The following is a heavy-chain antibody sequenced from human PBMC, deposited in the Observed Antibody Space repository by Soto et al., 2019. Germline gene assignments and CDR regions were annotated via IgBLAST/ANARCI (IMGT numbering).Heavy chain of an antibody. Sequence: QVQLVESGGGVVQPGRSLRLSCAAPGFTFSTYGMHWVRQAPGKGLEWVAFIWYDGSNESYEDSVKGRFTISRDNSKNTLYLQMNRLRAEDTAVYYCARPRNGYNRGPFDLWGQGTLVTVSS. CDR3: ARPRNGYNRGPFDL. CDR2: IWYDGSNE. J-gene: IGHJ4*02. D-gene: IGHD6-25*01. V-gene: IGHV3-33*01. CDR1: GFTFSTYG.